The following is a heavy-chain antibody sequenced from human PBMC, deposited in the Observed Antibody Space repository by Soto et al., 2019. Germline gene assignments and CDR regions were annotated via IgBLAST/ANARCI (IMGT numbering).Heavy chain of an antibody. V-gene: IGHV4-31*03. CDR3: AREPAAAAGDAFDI. CDR1: GGSISSGGYY. D-gene: IGHD2-2*01. CDR2: IYYSGST. Sequence: QVQLQESGPGLVKPSQTLSLTCTVSGGSISSGGYYWSWIRQHPGKGLEWIGYIYYSGSTYYNPSLKRRVTISVDTSKNQFSLKLSSVTAADTAVYYCAREPAAAAGDAFDIWGQGTMVTVSS. J-gene: IGHJ3*02.